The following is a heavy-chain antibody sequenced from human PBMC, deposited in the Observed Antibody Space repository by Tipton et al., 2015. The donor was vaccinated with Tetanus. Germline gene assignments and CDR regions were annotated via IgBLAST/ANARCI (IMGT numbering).Heavy chain of an antibody. CDR3: ARGQAAGFTVGYYYYYYGMDV. J-gene: IGHJ6*02. CDR1: GVSITSSSYY. CDR2: VYYSGTT. V-gene: IGHV4-39*01. D-gene: IGHD6-13*01. Sequence: GLVKPSETLSLICSVSGVSITSSSYYWGWIRQPPGKGPDWIGSVYYSGTTYSNPSLKSRVSISIDTSKNQFSLTLSSVTAADTAVYYCARGQAAGFTVGYYYYYYGMDVWGQGTTVTVSS.